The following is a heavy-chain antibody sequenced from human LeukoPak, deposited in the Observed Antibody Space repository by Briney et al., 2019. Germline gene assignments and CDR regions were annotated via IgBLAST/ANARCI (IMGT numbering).Heavy chain of an antibody. D-gene: IGHD3-16*02. J-gene: IGHJ4*02. V-gene: IGHV4-61*01. CDR2: IYYSGST. CDR1: GGSISSGSYY. Sequence: SETLSLTCTVSGGSISSGSYYWSWIRQPPGKGLEWIGYIYYSGSTNYNPSLKSRVTISVDTSKNQFSLKLSSVTAADTAVYYCARGGVISYYFDYWGQGTLVTVSS. CDR3: ARGGVISYYFDY.